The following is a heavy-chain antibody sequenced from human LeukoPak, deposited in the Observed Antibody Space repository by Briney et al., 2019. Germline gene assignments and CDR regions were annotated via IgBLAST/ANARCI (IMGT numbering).Heavy chain of an antibody. CDR1: GDSVSSNSAA. J-gene: IGHJ4*02. CDR2: TYYRSKWYN. CDR3: ARDRPHDYVWGSYRQYYFDY. Sequence: SQTLSLTCAISGDSVSSNSAAWNWIRQSPSRGLEWLGRTYYRSKWYNDYAVSVKSRITINPDTSKNQFSLQLNSVTPEDTAVYYCARDRPHDYVWGSYRQYYFDYWGQGTLVTVSS. V-gene: IGHV6-1*01. D-gene: IGHD3-16*02.